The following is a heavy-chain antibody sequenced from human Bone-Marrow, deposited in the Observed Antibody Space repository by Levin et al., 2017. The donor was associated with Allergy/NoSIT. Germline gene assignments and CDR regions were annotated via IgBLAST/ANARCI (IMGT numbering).Heavy chain of an antibody. D-gene: IGHD6-19*01. Sequence: ETLSLTCAAAGFTFSDYNMNWVRQAPGKGLEWVSSIGSSSHSIYYADSLKGRFTISRDNSKNSLYLQLSGLRPEDTAVYYCARVVGIAVAGPLDYWGQGALVTVSS. CDR2: IGSSSHSI. J-gene: IGHJ4*02. CDR3: ARVVGIAVAGPLDY. CDR1: GFTFSDYN. V-gene: IGHV3-21*06.